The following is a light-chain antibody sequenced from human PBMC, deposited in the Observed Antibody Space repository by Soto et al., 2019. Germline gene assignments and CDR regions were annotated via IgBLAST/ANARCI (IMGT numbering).Light chain of an antibody. CDR2: WAS. V-gene: IGKV4-1*01. J-gene: IGKJ3*01. Sequence: DIVMTQSPDSLAVSLGERATINCKSSQSVLYSSNNKNYLAWYQQKPGQPPKLLIYWASTRESGVPDRFSGSGSGTDFSLTNSSLQAEDLAVYYCQQYYSTSFTFGPGTKVDIK. CDR3: QQYYSTSFT. CDR1: QSVLYSSNNKNY.